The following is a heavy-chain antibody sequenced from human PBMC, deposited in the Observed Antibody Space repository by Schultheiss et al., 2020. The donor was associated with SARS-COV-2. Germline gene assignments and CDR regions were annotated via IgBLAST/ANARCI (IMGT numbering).Heavy chain of an antibody. V-gene: IGHV3-30*03. J-gene: IGHJ5*02. D-gene: IGHD2-8*01. CDR2: ISYDGSNK. CDR3: ARGSMGWFDP. Sequence: GESLKISCAASGFTFSSYGMHWVRQAPGKGLEWVAVISYDGSNKYYADSVKGRFTISRDNSKNTLYLQMNSLRAEDTAVYYCARGSMGWFDPWGQGTLVTVSS. CDR1: GFTFSSYG.